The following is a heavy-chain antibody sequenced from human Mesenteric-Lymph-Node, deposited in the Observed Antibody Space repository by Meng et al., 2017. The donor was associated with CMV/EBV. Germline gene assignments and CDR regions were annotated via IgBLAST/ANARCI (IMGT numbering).Heavy chain of an antibody. J-gene: IGHJ4*02. CDR1: GFTFSSFS. D-gene: IGHD3-22*01. CDR2: ISASTKYI. V-gene: IGHV3-21*01. Sequence: GESLKISCAASGFTFSSFSMHWVRQAPGKGLEWLSSISASTKYIYYTDSVKGRFTISRDNAKNSLYLQMNSLRAEDTAVYYCAREGYYDSSGYYPGYWGQGTLVTVSS. CDR3: AREGYYDSSGYYPGY.